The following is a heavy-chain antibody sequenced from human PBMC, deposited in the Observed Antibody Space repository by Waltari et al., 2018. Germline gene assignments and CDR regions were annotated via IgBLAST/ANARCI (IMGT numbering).Heavy chain of an antibody. V-gene: IGHV1-18*01. J-gene: IGHJ3*02. CDR3: AREPGPLEDYGDYGDDAFDI. CDR2: SIYYSGST. Sequence: QVQLVQSGAEVKKPGASVKVSCKASGYTFTSYGISWVRQAPGHGLEWIGSIYYSGSTDYHPARKSRVTISVDTSKNQFSLKLSSVTAADTAVYYCAREPGPLEDYGDYGDDAFDIWGQGTMVTVSS. CDR1: GYTFTSYG. D-gene: IGHD4-17*01.